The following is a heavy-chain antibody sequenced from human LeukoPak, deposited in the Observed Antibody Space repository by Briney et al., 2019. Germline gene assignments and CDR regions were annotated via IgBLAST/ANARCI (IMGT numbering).Heavy chain of an antibody. Sequence: GASVKVSCKASGGTFSNYPISWVRQAPGQGLEWMGRIIPILGIANYAQKFQGRVTITADKSTSTAYMELSSLRSEDTAVYYCASFARAPYCGGDCSTPWGQGTLVTVSS. CDR3: ASFARAPYCGGDCSTP. V-gene: IGHV1-69*02. CDR1: GGTFSNYP. J-gene: IGHJ5*02. D-gene: IGHD2-21*02. CDR2: IIPILGIA.